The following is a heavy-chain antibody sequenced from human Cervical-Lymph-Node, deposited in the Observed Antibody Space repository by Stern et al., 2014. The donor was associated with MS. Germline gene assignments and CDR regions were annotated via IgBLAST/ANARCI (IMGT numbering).Heavy chain of an antibody. D-gene: IGHD5-12*01. CDR1: GGTFSTER. J-gene: IGHJ4*02. CDR2: IIPICGPA. CDR3: ARLGSGYDSSYLDF. V-gene: IGHV1-69*01. Sequence: VQLVESGSVAKKPGSSVKVSCKVSGGTFSTERISWVRQAPGQGLEWMWSIIPICGPADYARQFQDRVTIIADESTSEVHMELSSLRSEDTGVYYCARLGSGYDSSYLDFWGQGSLVTVSS.